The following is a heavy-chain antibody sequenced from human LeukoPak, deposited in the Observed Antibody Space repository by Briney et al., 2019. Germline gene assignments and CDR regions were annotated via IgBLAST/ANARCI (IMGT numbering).Heavy chain of an antibody. CDR1: GFTFSSYS. J-gene: IGHJ4*02. CDR3: ARTGSIAVAGTPDY. D-gene: IGHD6-19*01. Sequence: GGSLRLSCAASGFTFSSYSMNWVRQAPGKGLEWVSGINWDGGSTGYADSVKGRFTISRDNAKNSLYLQMNSLRAEDTALYYCARTGSIAVAGTPDYWGQGTLVTVSS. V-gene: IGHV3-20*04. CDR2: INWDGGST.